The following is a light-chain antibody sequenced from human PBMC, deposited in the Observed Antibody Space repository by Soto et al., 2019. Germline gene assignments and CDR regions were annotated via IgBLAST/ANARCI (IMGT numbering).Light chain of an antibody. J-gene: IGLJ2*01. Sequence: QAVVTQSPSASASLGASVKLTCTLSSGHSTYTIAWHQQQPGKGPRYLMKLYSDGTHIKGDGIPDRFSGSSSGAERYLTISSLQSEDEADYYCQTWGTGIRVFGGGTKVTVL. CDR2: LYSDGTH. CDR3: QTWGTGIRV. CDR1: SGHSTYT. V-gene: IGLV4-69*01.